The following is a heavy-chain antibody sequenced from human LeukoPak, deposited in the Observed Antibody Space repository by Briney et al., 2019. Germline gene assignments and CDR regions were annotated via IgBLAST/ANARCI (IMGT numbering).Heavy chain of an antibody. CDR3: TRDDYYDSSTEDY. J-gene: IGHJ4*02. V-gene: IGHV1-2*06. CDR2: LNPNSSGT. Sequence: GASVKVSCKASGYTFTAYYIHWVPQAPGQGLEWMGRLNPNSSGTNYAQKFQGRVTMTRDTSISTSYMVVSRLTSDDTAVYYCTRDDYYDSSTEDYWGQGTLVTVSS. CDR1: GYTFTAYY. D-gene: IGHD3-22*01.